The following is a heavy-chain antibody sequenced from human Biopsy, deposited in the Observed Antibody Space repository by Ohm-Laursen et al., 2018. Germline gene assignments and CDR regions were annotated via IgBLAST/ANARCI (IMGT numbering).Heavy chain of an antibody. V-gene: IGHV1-2*02. CDR2: ISPKSGGT. J-gene: IGHJ4*02. D-gene: IGHD6-19*01. CDR1: GFSFTGYY. Sequence: SVKVSCKASGFSFTGYYIHWVRQAPGQGLEWMGWISPKSGGTNYAQKFQGNITMTKNTSMSTAYMEMSRLRSDDTAVYYCALQSVAQMKNFDYWGQGALVTVSS. CDR3: ALQSVAQMKNFDY.